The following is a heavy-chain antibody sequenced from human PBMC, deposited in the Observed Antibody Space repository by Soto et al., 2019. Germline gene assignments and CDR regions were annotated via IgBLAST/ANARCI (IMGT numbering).Heavy chain of an antibody. V-gene: IGHV4-59*08. Sequence: PSETLSLRCTVSGVSISSYYWSWIRQPPGKGLEWIGYIYYSGSTNYNPSLKSRVTISVDTSKNQFSLKLSSVTAADTAVYYCATRAADYDFWSGYYSYYYYMDVWGKGTTVTVSS. CDR3: ATRAADYDFWSGYYSYYYYMDV. CDR2: IYYSGST. D-gene: IGHD3-3*01. CDR1: GVSISSYY. J-gene: IGHJ6*03.